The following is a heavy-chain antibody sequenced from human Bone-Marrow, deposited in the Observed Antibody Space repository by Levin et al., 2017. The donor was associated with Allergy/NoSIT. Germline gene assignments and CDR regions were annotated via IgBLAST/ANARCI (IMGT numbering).Heavy chain of an antibody. Sequence: GESLKISCKASGYNFTNNDINWVRQATGQGLEWMGWMNPKSGDSGNAQKFQGRLTMTRNKSTGTAYMELISLRSEDTAVYYCARGRTYGGNGMDVWGQGTAVIVSS. D-gene: IGHD3-16*01. CDR1: GYNFTNND. CDR3: ARGRTYGGNGMDV. CDR2: MNPKSGDS. J-gene: IGHJ6*02. V-gene: IGHV1-8*01.